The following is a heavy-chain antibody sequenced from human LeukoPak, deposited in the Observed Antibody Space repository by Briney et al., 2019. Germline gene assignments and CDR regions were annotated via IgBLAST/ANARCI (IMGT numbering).Heavy chain of an antibody. V-gene: IGHV4-59*08. CDR2: IYYSGST. CDR3: AGTGIAAAGSWLWFDP. CDR1: GGSISSYY. J-gene: IGHJ5*02. D-gene: IGHD6-13*01. Sequence: SESLSLTCTVSGGSISSYYWSWIRQPPGKGLEWIGYIYYSGSTNYNPSLKSRVTISVDTSKNQFSLKLSSVTAADTAVYYCAGTGIAAAGSWLWFDPWGQGTLVTVSS.